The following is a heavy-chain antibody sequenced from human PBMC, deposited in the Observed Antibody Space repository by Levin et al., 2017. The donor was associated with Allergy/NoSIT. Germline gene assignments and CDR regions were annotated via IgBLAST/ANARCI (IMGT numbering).Heavy chain of an antibody. J-gene: IGHJ6*02. CDR3: ARDRVIVGTTNYYYGMDV. CDR1: GGSISSYY. CDR2: IYYIGST. Sequence: SETLSLTCTVSGGSISSYYWSWIRQPPGKGPEWIGYIYYIGSTNYNPSLKSRVTMSLDTSKNQFSLKLTSVTAADTAVYYYARDRVIVGTTNYYYGMDVWGQGTTVTVSS. V-gene: IGHV4-59*01. D-gene: IGHD1-26*01.